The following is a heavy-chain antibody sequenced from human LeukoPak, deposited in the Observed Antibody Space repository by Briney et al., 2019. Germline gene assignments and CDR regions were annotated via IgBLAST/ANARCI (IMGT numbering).Heavy chain of an antibody. V-gene: IGHV1-18*01. D-gene: IGHD2-2*01. CDR1: GYTFTSYG. J-gene: IGHJ4*02. CDR2: ISAYNGNT. Sequence: ASVKVSCKGSGYTFTSYGISWVRQAPGQGLECMGWISAYNGNTNYAQKLQGRVTMTTDTSTSTAYMELRSLRSDDTAVYYCARVSPTEPAAPIDYWGQGTLVTVSS. CDR3: ARVSPTEPAAPIDY.